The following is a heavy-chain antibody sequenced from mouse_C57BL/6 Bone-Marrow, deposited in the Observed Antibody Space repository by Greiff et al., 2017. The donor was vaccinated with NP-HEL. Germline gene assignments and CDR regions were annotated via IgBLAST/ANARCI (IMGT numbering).Heavy chain of an antibody. Sequence: QVQLQQPGAELVRPLTSANLSCKHSFSTFTSYLMHWVKHRPGQGLEWIGVIDPSYIYANYNQKFKGKATLTVDTSSCTAYMQLVSLTSEDSAVYYCAKEDYSGSVYNYWGAGTTLTLSS. V-gene: IGHV1-59*01. CDR3: AKEDYSGSVYNY. D-gene: IGHD1-3*01. J-gene: IGHJ2*01. CDR2: IDPSYIYA. CDR1: FSTFTSYL.